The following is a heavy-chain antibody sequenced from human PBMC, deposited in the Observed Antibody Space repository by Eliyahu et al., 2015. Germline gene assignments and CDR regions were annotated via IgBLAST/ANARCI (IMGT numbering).Heavy chain of an antibody. CDR1: GYTXTSYG. CDR2: ISAYNGNT. V-gene: IGHV1-18*04. Sequence: QVQLVQSGAEVKKPGASVKXSCKASGYTXTSYGISWVRQAPGQGLXWMGWISAYNGNTNYAQKLQGRVTMTTDTSTSTAYMELRSLRSDDTAVYYCARDVRSYYYDSSGYHWGQGTLVTVSS. D-gene: IGHD3-22*01. J-gene: IGHJ4*02. CDR3: ARDVRSYYYDSSGYH.